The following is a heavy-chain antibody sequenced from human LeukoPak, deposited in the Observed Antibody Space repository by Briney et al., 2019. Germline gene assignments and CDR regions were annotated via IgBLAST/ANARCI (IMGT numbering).Heavy chain of an antibody. D-gene: IGHD5-18*01. J-gene: IGHJ5*02. V-gene: IGHV3-21*01. CDR2: ISSSSSYI. Sequence: GGSLRLSCAASGFTFSSYSMNWVRQAPGKGLEWVSSISSSSSYIYYADSVKGRFTISRDTSKNTLYLQMNSLRAEDTAVYYCARDVDTSSHFSRFDPWGQGTLVTVSS. CDR3: ARDVDTSSHFSRFDP. CDR1: GFTFSSYS.